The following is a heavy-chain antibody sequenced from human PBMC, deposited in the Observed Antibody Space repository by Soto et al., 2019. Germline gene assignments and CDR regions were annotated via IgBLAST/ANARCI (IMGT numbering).Heavy chain of an antibody. CDR1: GYTLTELS. D-gene: IGHD1-26*01. J-gene: IGHJ4*02. CDR2: INAGNGNT. V-gene: IGHV1-3*01. CDR3: ARDDSGFSGSHYIDYFNY. Sequence: ASVKVSCKVSGYTLTELSMHWVRQAPGQRLEWMGWINAGNGNTKYSQKFQGRVTITRDTSASTAYMELSSLRSEDTAVYYCARDDSGFSGSHYIDYFNYWGQGALVTVSS.